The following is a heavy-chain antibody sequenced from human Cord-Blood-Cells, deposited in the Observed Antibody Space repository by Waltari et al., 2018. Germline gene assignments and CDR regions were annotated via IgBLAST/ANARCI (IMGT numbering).Heavy chain of an antibody. CDR2: IYYSGST. J-gene: IGHJ4*02. D-gene: IGHD3-16*01. V-gene: IGHV4-39*01. CDR3: ARVGITVPDY. CDR1: GGSISSSSYY. Sequence: QLQLQESGPGLVKPSETLSPPCTVPGGSISSSSYYWGWIRQPPGKGLEWIGSIYYSGSTYYNPSLKSRVTISVDTSKNQFSLKLSSVTAADTAVYYCARVGITVPDYWGQGTLVTVSS.